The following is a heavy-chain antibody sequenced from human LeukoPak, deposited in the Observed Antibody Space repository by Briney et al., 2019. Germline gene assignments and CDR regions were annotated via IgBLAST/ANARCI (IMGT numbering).Heavy chain of an antibody. CDR2: IYYSRST. D-gene: IGHD6-6*01. V-gene: IGHV4-30-4*01. Sequence: SETLSLTCTVSGASISSGGYYWNWIRQPPGKGLEWIGYIYYSRSTSYSPSLKSRLTISVDTSKNQFSLKLSSVTAADTAVYYCARHDAGIAARPFDNWGQGTLVTVSS. CDR3: ARHDAGIAARPFDN. J-gene: IGHJ4*02. CDR1: GASISSGGYY.